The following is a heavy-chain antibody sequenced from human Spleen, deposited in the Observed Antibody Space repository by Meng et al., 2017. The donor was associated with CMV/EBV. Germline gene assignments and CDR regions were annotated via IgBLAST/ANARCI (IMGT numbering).Heavy chain of an antibody. J-gene: IGHJ6*02. CDR2: ISAYNGNT. D-gene: IGHD3-10*01. CDR3: ARDSGYYYGMDV. V-gene: IGHV1-18*01. Sequence: ASVKVSCKASGGTFSSFSFSWMRQAPGQGLEWMGWISAYNGNTNYAQKLQGRVTMTTDTSTSTAYMELRSLRSDDTAVYYCARDSGYYYGMDVWGQGTTVTVS. CDR1: GGTFSSFS.